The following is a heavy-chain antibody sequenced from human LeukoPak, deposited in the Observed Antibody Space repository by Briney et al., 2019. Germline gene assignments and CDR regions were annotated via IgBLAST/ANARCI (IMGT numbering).Heavy chain of an antibody. CDR1: GGSISSSSYY. Sequence: PSETLSLTCAVSGGSISSSSYYWGWIRQPPGKGLEWIGYFYYSGSTYYNPSLKSRVTISVDTSKNQFSLKLSSVTAADTAVYYCARPYYYDSRIDPWGQGTLVTVSS. V-gene: IGHV4-30-4*08. J-gene: IGHJ5*02. D-gene: IGHD3-22*01. CDR3: ARPYYYDSRIDP. CDR2: FYYSGST.